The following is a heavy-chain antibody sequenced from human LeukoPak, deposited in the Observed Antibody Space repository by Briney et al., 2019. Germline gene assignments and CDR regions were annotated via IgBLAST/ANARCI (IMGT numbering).Heavy chain of an antibody. J-gene: IGHJ4*02. CDR2: ISTSGSRI. V-gene: IGHV3-48*04. D-gene: IGHD3-9*01. CDR1: RFTFSTYS. Sequence: PGGSLRLSCAASRFTFSTYSMNWVRQTPGRGLEWVSYISTSGSRIDYADSVKGRFTISRDNAKNTLYLQMNSLRAEDTAVYYCAKVLALTIRYFDYWGQGTLVTVSS. CDR3: AKVLALTIRYFDY.